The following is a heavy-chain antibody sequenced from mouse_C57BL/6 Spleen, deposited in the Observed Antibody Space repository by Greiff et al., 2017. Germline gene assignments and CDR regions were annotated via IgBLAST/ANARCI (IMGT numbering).Heavy chain of an antibody. J-gene: IGHJ2*01. CDR3: AREITTVVAPYYFDY. CDR1: GYTFTSYW. D-gene: IGHD1-1*01. Sequence: VQLQQSGAELVKPGASVKLSCKASGYTFTSYWMHWVKQRPGQGLEWIGMIHPNSGSTNYNEKFKSKATLTVDKSSSTAYMQLSSLTSEDSAVYYCAREITTVVAPYYFDYWGQGTTLTVSS. V-gene: IGHV1-64*01. CDR2: IHPNSGST.